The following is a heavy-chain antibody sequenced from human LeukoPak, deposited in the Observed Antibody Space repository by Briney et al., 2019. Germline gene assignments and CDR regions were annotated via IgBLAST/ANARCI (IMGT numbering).Heavy chain of an antibody. CDR3: ARVRGGYYFDY. V-gene: IGHV3-7*04. D-gene: IGHD5-24*01. CDR1: GFIFSSYW. Sequence: PGGSLRLSCAAPGFIFSSYWMTWVRQAPGKGLEWVANIQQGGSEKHYVDSVKGRFTISRDNAKNSLYLQTNSLRAEDTAVYYCARVRGGYYFDYWGQGTLVTVSS. J-gene: IGHJ4*02. CDR2: IQQGGSEK.